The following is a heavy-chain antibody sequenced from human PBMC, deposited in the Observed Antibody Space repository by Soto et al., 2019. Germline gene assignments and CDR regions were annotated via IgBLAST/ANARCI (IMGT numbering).Heavy chain of an antibody. D-gene: IGHD6-13*01. CDR2: INAANGDT. CDR1: GYTFTSYG. CDR3: VRRHVSATGIDWFDP. J-gene: IGHJ5*02. Sequence: QVQLVQSGTEVKKPGASVKVSCKASGYTFTSYGIHWVRQAPGQRHEWMGLINAANGDTKYSPKFQGRVTITRDTSASTAYMELSSLRSEDTAVYYCVRRHVSATGIDWFDPWGQGTLVTVSS. V-gene: IGHV1-3*01.